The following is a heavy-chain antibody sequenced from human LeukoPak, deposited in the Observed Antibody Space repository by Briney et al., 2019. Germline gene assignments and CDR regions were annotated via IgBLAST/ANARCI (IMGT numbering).Heavy chain of an antibody. CDR1: GFTFSSSG. D-gene: IGHD3-10*01. Sequence: PGGSLRLSCAASGFTFSSSGMHWVRQAPGKGLEWVAFIRFDGSNKYYADSVKGRFTISRDNSKNTLYLQMNSLRAEDTAVYYCAKDFSYYGSGSSLDYWGQGTLVTVSS. CDR3: AKDFSYYGSGSSLDY. V-gene: IGHV3-30*02. J-gene: IGHJ4*02. CDR2: IRFDGSNK.